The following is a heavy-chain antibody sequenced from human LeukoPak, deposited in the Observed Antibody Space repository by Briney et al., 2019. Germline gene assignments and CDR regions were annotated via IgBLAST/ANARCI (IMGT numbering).Heavy chain of an antibody. CDR3: ARTIAAPGRFDP. CDR2: IIPIFGTA. J-gene: IGHJ5*02. D-gene: IGHD6-13*01. CDR1: GGTFSSYA. V-gene: IGHV1-69*05. Sequence: ASVKVSCKASGGTFSSYAISWVRQAPGQGLEWMGGIIPIFGTANYAQKFQGRVTMTTDTSTSTAYMELRSLRSDDTAVYYCARTIAAPGRFDPWGQGTLVTVSS.